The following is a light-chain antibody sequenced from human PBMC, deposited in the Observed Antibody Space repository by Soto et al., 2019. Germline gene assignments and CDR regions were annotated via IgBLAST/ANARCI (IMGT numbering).Light chain of an antibody. V-gene: IGLV1-40*01. CDR2: DNS. CDR3: QSYDSSLGYV. CDR1: SSNIGANHD. J-gene: IGLJ1*01. Sequence: SVLTQPPSVSGAPGQRVTISCTGSSSNIGANHDVHWYQQLPGTAPKLLIYDNSNRPSGVPDRFSGSKSGTSASLAITGLQAEDEADYYCQSYDSSLGYVFGTGTKLTVL.